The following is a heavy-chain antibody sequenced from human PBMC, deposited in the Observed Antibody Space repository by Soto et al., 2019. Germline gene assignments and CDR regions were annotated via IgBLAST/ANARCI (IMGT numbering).Heavy chain of an antibody. J-gene: IGHJ4*02. V-gene: IGHV3-30*18. CDR3: AKGAGTYRYYFDY. CDR2: ISYDGSDK. Sequence: QVQLVESGGGVVQPGRSLRLSCAASGSTLSSYGMHWVRQAPGKGLEWVAVISYDGSDKYYADSVKGRFTISRDNSKNTLHPQMNSLRAEDTAVYYCAKGAGTYRYYFDYWGQGTLVTVSS. D-gene: IGHD1-1*01. CDR1: GSTLSSYG.